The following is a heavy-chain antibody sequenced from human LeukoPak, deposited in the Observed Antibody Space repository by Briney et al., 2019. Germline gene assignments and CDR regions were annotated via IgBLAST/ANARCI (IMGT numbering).Heavy chain of an antibody. V-gene: IGHV3-64D*06. Sequence: GGSPRLSCSVSGFTFSTYVMHWVRQAPGRGLEYVSAISSNGDNTYYADSVKGRFTISRDNSKNTLYLQMSSLRADDTAVYYCVRGTGYWGQRTLVTVSS. CDR3: VRGTGY. CDR1: GFTFSTYV. J-gene: IGHJ4*02. CDR2: ISSNGDNT.